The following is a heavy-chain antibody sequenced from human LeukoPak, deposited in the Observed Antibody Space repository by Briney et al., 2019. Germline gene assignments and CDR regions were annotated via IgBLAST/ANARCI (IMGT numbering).Heavy chain of an antibody. CDR3: ARDRSRWDLLAFDY. Sequence: SETLSLTCTVSGGSISSRSYYWGWIRQPPGKGLEWIGSIYYSGSTYYNPSLKSRVTISVDTSKNQFSVKLSSVTAADTAVYYCARDRSRWDLLAFDYWGQGTLVTVSS. V-gene: IGHV4-39*07. D-gene: IGHD1-26*01. CDR2: IYYSGST. CDR1: GGSISSRSYY. J-gene: IGHJ4*02.